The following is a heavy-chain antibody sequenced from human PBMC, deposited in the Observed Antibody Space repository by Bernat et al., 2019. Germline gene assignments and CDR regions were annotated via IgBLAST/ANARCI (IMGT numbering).Heavy chain of an antibody. Sequence: QVQLVESGGGVVQPGRSLRLSCAASGFTFSSYGMHWVRQAPGKGLEWVAVIWYDGSNKYYADSVKGRFTISRDNSKNTLYLKMNSLRAEDTAVYYCASDSFRGGSYYYDSMDVWGQGTTVTVSS. J-gene: IGHJ6*02. CDR3: ASDSFRGGSYYYDSMDV. CDR1: GFTFSSYG. D-gene: IGHD3-16*01. V-gene: IGHV3-33*01. CDR2: IWYDGSNK.